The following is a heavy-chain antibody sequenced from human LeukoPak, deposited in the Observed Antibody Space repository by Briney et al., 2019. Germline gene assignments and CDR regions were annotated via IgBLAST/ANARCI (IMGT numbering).Heavy chain of an antibody. Sequence: GGSLRLSCTASKFTFSSYRMNWVRQAPGKGLEWVSYITGSSTTIYYADSVKGRFTISRDNAKNSLYLQMNSLRAEDTAVYYCARDPGSYAYFDYWGQGTLVTVSS. J-gene: IGHJ4*02. V-gene: IGHV3-48*01. CDR1: KFTFSSYR. CDR2: ITGSSTTI. D-gene: IGHD3-16*01. CDR3: ARDPGSYAYFDY.